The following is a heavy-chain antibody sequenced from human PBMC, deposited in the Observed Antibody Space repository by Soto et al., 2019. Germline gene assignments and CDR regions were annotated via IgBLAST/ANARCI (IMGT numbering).Heavy chain of an antibody. CDR1: GYNFISYG. Sequence: ASVKVSCKASGYNFISYGVTWVRQAPGQGLEWVGWIRPYNGDTNYGQKFQGRATMTTDTPTSMAYMELRNLRSDDTAVYYCARGGKYCSGGACYGPSETLYYGMDVWGQGITVTVSS. V-gene: IGHV1-18*04. J-gene: IGHJ6*02. CDR2: IRPYNGDT. CDR3: ARGGKYCSGGACYGPSETLYYGMDV. D-gene: IGHD2-15*01.